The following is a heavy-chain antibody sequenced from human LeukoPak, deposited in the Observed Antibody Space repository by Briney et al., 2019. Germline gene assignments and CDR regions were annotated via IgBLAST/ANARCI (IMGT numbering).Heavy chain of an antibody. CDR3: ARVRGRGTVTFYYYGMDV. V-gene: IGHV1-8*01. J-gene: IGHJ6*02. Sequence: GASVKVSCKASGYTFTSYDINWVRQATGQGLEWMGWMNPNSGNTGYAQKFQGRVTMTRNTSISTAYMELSSLRSEDTAVYHCARVRGRGTVTFYYYGMDVWGQGTTVTVSS. CDR1: GYTFTSYD. D-gene: IGHD4-11*01. CDR2: MNPNSGNT.